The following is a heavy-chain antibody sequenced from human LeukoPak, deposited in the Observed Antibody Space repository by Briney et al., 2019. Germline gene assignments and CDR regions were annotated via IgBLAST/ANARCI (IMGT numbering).Heavy chain of an antibody. CDR3: VRAPADPLRPSGMNV. D-gene: IGHD3-16*01. J-gene: IGHJ6*02. CDR2: ISGYNGDT. V-gene: IGHV1-18*01. CDR1: GYSFTNFG. Sequence: GASVKVSCKASGYSFTNFGVTWVRQAPGQGLEWMGWISGYNGDTNYAQRFQGRVTMTTDSSTSTGYMELKNLRSDDTATFYCVRAPADPLRPSGMNVWGQGTTVIVSS.